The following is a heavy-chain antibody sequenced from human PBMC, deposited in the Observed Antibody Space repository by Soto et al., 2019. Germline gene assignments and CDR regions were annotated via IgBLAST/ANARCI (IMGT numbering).Heavy chain of an antibody. Sequence: QVQLQESGPGLVKPSQTLSLTCTVSGGSISSGGYYWSWIRQHPGKGLEWIGYIYYSGSTYYNPSLKRRVTISVDTSKNPFSLKLSSVTAAYTVLYYCARVNPPGSGAYYYYYYMDVWVKGTTVTVFS. CDR1: GGSISSGGYY. V-gene: IGHV4-31*03. D-gene: IGHD1-26*01. J-gene: IGHJ6*03. CDR2: IYYSGST. CDR3: ARVNPPGSGAYYYYYYMDV.